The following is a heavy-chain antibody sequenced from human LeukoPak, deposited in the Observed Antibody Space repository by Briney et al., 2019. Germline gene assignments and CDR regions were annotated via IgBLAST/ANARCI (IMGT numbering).Heavy chain of an antibody. CDR3: ARGLSPMDV. CDR2: ISYDGSNK. Sequence: GGSLRLSCAASGFTFSSFGIHWVRQAPGKGLEWVTVISYDGSNKYYADSVKGRFTISRDNSKNTLYLQMNSLRAEDTAVYYCARGLSPMDVWGKGTTVTISS. J-gene: IGHJ6*03. V-gene: IGHV3-30*03. CDR1: GFTFSSFG. D-gene: IGHD3-10*01.